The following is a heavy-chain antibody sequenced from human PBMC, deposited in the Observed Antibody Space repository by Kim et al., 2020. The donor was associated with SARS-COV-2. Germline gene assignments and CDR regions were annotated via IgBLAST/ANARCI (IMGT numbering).Heavy chain of an antibody. CDR3: ARASVSSSWGLYYYYGMDV. J-gene: IGHJ6*02. Sequence: GRFTISRDNAKNSLYLQMNSLRAEDTAVYYCARASVSSSWGLYYYYGMDVWGQGTTVTVSS. D-gene: IGHD6-13*01. V-gene: IGHV3-11*06.